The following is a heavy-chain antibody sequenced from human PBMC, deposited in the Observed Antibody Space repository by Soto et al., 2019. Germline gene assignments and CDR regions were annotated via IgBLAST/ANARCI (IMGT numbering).Heavy chain of an antibody. V-gene: IGHV1-18*01. CDR3: AREYGIDV. CDR2: ISGYNGNT. J-gene: IGHJ6*02. CDR1: GYSFHTYA. Sequence: QVQLVQSGAEVKKPGASVNVSCKASGYSFHTYAISWVRQAPGQGLEWVGWISGYNGNTNYAQKLRGRVTSTRETSTKTDFMELRSLTGDDTAVYCCAREYGIDVWGQGTTVTVSS.